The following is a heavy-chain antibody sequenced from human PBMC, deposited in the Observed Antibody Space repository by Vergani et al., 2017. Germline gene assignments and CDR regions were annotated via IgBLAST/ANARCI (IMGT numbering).Heavy chain of an antibody. Sequence: QVQLVQSGAEVKKPGASVKVSCKASGYTFTAYYIHWMRQAPGQGLEWLGWIDPDKGVTKYARNYQGRVTMTRDTSFSTVSLDLRSLTSGDTAVYFCATYPETDGFDPWGQGTMVIVSS. V-gene: IGHV1-2*02. CDR2: IDPDKGVT. CDR1: GYTFTAYY. J-gene: IGHJ3*01. CDR3: ATYPETDGFDP.